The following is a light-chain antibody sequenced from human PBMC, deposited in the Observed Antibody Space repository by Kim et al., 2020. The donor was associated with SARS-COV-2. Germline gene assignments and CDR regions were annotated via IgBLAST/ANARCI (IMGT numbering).Light chain of an antibody. CDR1: QGIRSD. V-gene: IGKV1-17*01. CDR3: LQHNTHPYS. Sequence: ASVGDRLNITCRASQGIRSDLDWYQHKPGKAPQRLMYSTSKLQSGVPSRFSGSGSGTEFTLTISSLQPEDFATYYCLQHNTHPYSFGQGTKVDIK. J-gene: IGKJ2*03. CDR2: STS.